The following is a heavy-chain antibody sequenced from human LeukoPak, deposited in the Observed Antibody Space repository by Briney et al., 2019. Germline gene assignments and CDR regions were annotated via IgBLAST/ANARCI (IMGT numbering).Heavy chain of an antibody. CDR1: GFTFSSYW. CDR2: INSDGSST. Sequence: PGGSLRLSCAASGFTFSSYWMHWVRQAPGKGLVWVSRINSDGSSTSYADSVKGRFTISRDNAKNTLYLQMNSLRAEDTAVYYCARDMSMIVVPGAFDIWGQGTMVTVSS. CDR3: ARDMSMIVVPGAFDI. J-gene: IGHJ3*02. D-gene: IGHD3-22*01. V-gene: IGHV3-74*01.